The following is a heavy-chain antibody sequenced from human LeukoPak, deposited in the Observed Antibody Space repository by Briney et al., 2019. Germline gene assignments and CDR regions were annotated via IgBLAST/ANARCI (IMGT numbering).Heavy chain of an antibody. D-gene: IGHD4-17*01. CDR1: GFAFTDFG. V-gene: IGHV3-20*04. CDR3: TRDYGDYPYRYFFDY. Sequence: PGGSLRLSCGTSGFAFTDFGISWVRQGPGKGLEWISSINWNGGRIGYADSVKGRFTVSRDNAKNSLYLQMNSLRAEDPAFYYCTRDYGDYPYRYFFDYWGQGNLVTVSS. J-gene: IGHJ4*02. CDR2: INWNGGRI.